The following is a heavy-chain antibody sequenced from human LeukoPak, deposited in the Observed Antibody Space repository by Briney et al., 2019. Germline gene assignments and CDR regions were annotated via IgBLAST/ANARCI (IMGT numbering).Heavy chain of an antibody. CDR2: ISSSSSYI. V-gene: IGHV3-21*01. CDR3: AAGYYCSSTGCYLGEDNWFDP. Sequence: GGSLRLSCAASGFTFSSYSMNRVRRAPGKGLEWVSSISSSSSYIYYADSVKGRFTISRDNAKNSLYLQMNSLRAEDTAVYYCAAGYYCSSTGCYLGEDNWFDPWGQGTLVTVSS. CDR1: GFTFSSYS. J-gene: IGHJ5*02. D-gene: IGHD2-2*01.